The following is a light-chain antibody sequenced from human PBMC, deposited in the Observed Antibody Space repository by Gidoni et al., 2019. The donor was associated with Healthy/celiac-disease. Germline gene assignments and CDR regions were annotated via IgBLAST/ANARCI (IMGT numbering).Light chain of an antibody. Sequence: DIQMTQSPSTLSASVGERVTITFRASQSISSWLAWYQQKPGKAPKLLIYKASSLESGVPSRFSGSGSGKEFTLTSSSLQHDDFATYYCQQYNSYSTFGQGTKVEIK. CDR2: KAS. J-gene: IGKJ1*01. CDR3: QQYNSYST. V-gene: IGKV1-5*03. CDR1: QSISSW.